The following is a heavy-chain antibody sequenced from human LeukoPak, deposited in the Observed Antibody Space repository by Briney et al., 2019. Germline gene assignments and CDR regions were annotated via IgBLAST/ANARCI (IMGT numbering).Heavy chain of an antibody. CDR1: GLTVSSNY. CDR3: AKGGNPSCYSGCDC. D-gene: IGHD2-15*01. Sequence: PGGSLRLSCAASGLTVSSNYMSWVRKAPGKGLEWVSVIYSGGSTYYADSVKGRFTISRDNSKNTLYLQMNSLRGEDPAVYYCAKGGNPSCYSGCDCWGLGTLVTVSS. J-gene: IGHJ4*02. V-gene: IGHV3-66*01. CDR2: IYSGGST.